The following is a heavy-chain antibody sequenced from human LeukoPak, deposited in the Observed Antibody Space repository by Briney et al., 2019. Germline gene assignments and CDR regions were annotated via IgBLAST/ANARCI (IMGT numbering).Heavy chain of an antibody. CDR2: IIPIFGTA. V-gene: IGHV1-69*13. Sequence: ASVNVSCKASGGTFSSYAISWVRQAPGQGLEWMGGIIPIFGTANYAQKFQGRVTITADESTSTAYMELSSLRSEDTAVYYCARAHDIVVVVAATYGMDVWGQGTTVTVSS. CDR1: GGTFSSYA. D-gene: IGHD2-15*01. J-gene: IGHJ6*02. CDR3: ARAHDIVVVVAATYGMDV.